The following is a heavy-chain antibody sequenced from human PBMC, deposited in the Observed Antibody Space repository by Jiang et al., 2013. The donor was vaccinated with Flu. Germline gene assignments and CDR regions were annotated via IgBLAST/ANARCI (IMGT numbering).Heavy chain of an antibody. CDR1: GYNFASYW. J-gene: IGHJ4*01. Sequence: VQLVESGAEMKKPGESLKISCQASGYNFASYWIAWVRQMPGKDLEWMGIVYPSDSDTIYSPSFQGKVIIPADKSISTAYLQWSSLEASDTAMYFCARRLGAGHAGHFLDYWGRGTLVTVSS. CDR2: VYPSDSDT. V-gene: IGHV5-51*01. CDR3: ARRLGAGHAGHFLDY. D-gene: IGHD6-19*01.